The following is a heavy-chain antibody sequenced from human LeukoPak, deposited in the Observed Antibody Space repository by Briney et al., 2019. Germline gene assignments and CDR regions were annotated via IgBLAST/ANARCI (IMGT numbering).Heavy chain of an antibody. CDR1: GYTFTTYA. J-gene: IGHJ4*02. Sequence: GASVKVSCKASGYTFTTYAMNWVRQAPGQGLEWMGWINTNTGNPIYAQGFTGRFVLSLDASVSTAYLQISSLKAEDTAVYYCARRVPFDLWDQGTLVTVSS. V-gene: IGHV7-4-1*02. D-gene: IGHD4/OR15-4a*01. CDR2: INTNTGNP. CDR3: ARRVPFDL.